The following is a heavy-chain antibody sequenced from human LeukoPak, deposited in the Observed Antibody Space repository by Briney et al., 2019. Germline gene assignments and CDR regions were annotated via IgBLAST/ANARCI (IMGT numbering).Heavy chain of an antibody. CDR2: ISGSGGST. V-gene: IGHV3-23*01. J-gene: IGHJ4*02. D-gene: IGHD5-24*01. CDR3: AKDLGEWLAPIDY. CDR1: GFTFSSYA. Sequence: GESLRLSCAASGFTFSSYAMSWVRQAPGKGLEWVSAISGSGGSTYYADSVKGRFTISRDNSKNTLYLQMNSLRAEDTAVYYCAKDLGEWLAPIDYWGQGTLVTVSS.